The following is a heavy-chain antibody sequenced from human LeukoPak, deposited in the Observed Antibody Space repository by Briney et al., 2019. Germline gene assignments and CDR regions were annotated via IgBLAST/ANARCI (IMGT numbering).Heavy chain of an antibody. D-gene: IGHD2-2*01. Sequence: ASVKVSCKASGYTFTGYYMHWVRQAPGQGLEWMGWINPNSGGTNYAQKFQGRVTMTRDTSISTAYMELSRLRSDDTAVYYCAREGDIVVVPGEDAFDIWGQGTMVTVSS. CDR1: GYTFTGYY. CDR3: AREGDIVVVPGEDAFDI. CDR2: INPNSGGT. V-gene: IGHV1-2*02. J-gene: IGHJ3*02.